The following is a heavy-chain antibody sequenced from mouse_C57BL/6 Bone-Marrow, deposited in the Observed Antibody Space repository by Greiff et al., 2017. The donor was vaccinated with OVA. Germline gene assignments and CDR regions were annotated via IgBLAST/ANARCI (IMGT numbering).Heavy chain of an antibody. CDR2: INPNYGTT. CDR3: ARWGGFQYYFDY. J-gene: IGHJ2*01. CDR1: GYSFTDYN. Sequence: EVKLVESGPELVKPGASVKISCKASGYSFTDYNMNWVKQSHGKSLEWIGVINPNYGTTSYNQKFKGKATLTVDQSSSTAYMQLNSLTSEDSAVYYCARWGGFQYYFDYWGQGTTLTVSS. V-gene: IGHV1-39*01.